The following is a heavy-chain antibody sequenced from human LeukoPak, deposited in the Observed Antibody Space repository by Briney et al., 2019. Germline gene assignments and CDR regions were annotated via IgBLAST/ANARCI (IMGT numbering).Heavy chain of an antibody. V-gene: IGHV4-34*01. Sequence: SETLSLTCAVSGGSFSGYYWSWIRQPPGKGLEWIGEIYHSGSTNYNPSLKSRVTISVGTSKNQFSLKLSSVTAADTAVYYCARGLVSWFDPWGQGTLVTVSS. J-gene: IGHJ5*02. CDR1: GGSFSGYY. CDR3: ARGLVSWFDP. CDR2: IYHSGST.